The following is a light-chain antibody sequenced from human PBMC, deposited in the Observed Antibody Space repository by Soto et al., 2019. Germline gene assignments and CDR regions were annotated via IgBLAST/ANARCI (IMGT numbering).Light chain of an antibody. V-gene: IGLV4-69*01. J-gene: IGLJ2*01. Sequence: QPVLTQSPSASASLGASVKLTCTLTSGHSNYAIAWHQQQPEKGPRFLMKLNSDGSHSKGDGIPDRFSGSSSGAERYLTSSTLQSEDEGDYYCQTWVTGINIFGGGTKLTVL. CDR2: LNSDGSH. CDR3: QTWVTGINI. CDR1: SGHSNYA.